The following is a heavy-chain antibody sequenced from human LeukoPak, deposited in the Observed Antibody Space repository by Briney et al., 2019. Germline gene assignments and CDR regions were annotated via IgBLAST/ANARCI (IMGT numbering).Heavy chain of an antibody. D-gene: IGHD3-22*01. Sequence: ASVKVSCKASGYTFTIYGISWVRQAPGQGLEWMGGIIPIFGTANYAQKFQGRVTITADESTSTAYMELSSLRSEDTAVYYCARAIHYDNLMYYFDYWGQGALVTVSS. V-gene: IGHV1-69*13. CDR2: IIPIFGTA. J-gene: IGHJ4*02. CDR1: GYTFTIYG. CDR3: ARAIHYDNLMYYFDY.